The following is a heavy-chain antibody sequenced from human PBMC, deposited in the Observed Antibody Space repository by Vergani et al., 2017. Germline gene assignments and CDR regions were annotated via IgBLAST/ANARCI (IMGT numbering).Heavy chain of an antibody. D-gene: IGHD2-15*01. CDR1: GFTFSSYG. CDR3: AKDGRYCSGGSCLKGYMDV. Sequence: QVQLVESGGGVVQPGRSLRLSCAASGFTFSSYGMHWVRQAPGKGLEWVAVISYYGSNKYYADSVKGRFTISRDNSKNTLYLQMNSLRAEDTAVYYCAKDGRYCSGGSCLKGYMDVWGKGTTVTVSS. J-gene: IGHJ6*03. V-gene: IGHV3-30*18. CDR2: ISYYGSNK.